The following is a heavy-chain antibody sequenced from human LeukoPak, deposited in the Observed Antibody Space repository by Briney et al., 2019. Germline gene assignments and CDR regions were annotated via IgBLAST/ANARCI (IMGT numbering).Heavy chain of an antibody. J-gene: IGHJ4*02. CDR2: IYYGGST. Sequence: SETLSLTCTVSGGSISSGGYYWSWIRQHPGKGLEWIGYIYYGGSTYYNPSLKSRVTISVDTSKNQFSLKLSSVTAADTAVYYCARGRFLRWLQLPVDYWGQGTLVTVSS. D-gene: IGHD5-24*01. V-gene: IGHV4-31*03. CDR1: GGSISSGGYY. CDR3: ARGRFLRWLQLPVDY.